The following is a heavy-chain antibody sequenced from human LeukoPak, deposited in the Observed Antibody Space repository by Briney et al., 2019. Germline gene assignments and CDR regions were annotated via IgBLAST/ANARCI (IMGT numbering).Heavy chain of an antibody. V-gene: IGHV4-39*01. CDR3: ARRGDSSGVDY. D-gene: IGHD3-22*01. CDR2: FYYSGST. Sequence: SETLSLTCTVSGGSISSSSYYWGWIRQPPGKGLEWIGSFYYSGSTYYNPSLKSRVTISVDTSKNQFSLKLSSVTAADTAVYYCARRGDSSGVDYWGQGTLVTVSS. J-gene: IGHJ4*02. CDR1: GGSISSSSYY.